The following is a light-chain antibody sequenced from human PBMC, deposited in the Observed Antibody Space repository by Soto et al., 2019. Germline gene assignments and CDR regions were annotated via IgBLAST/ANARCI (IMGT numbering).Light chain of an antibody. V-gene: IGKV1-39*01. J-gene: IGKJ1*01. CDR2: AAS. Sequence: DIQMTQSPSSLSASVGDRVTITCRASQSIANLLYWYQQKPGKAPKLLIYAASSLQSGVPSRFSGSGSGTDFTLTICSLQPEDFATYYCHQTDTIPETFGQGTKVELK. CDR1: QSIANL. CDR3: HQTDTIPET.